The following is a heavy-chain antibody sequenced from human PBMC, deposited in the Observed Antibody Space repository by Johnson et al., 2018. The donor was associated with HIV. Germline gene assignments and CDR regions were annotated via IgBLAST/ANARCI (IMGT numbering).Heavy chain of an antibody. D-gene: IGHD6-6*01. CDR2: VKPNGGNT. J-gene: IGHJ3*02. CDR1: QFTFSRYH. V-gene: IGHV3-25*03. CDR3: ARVASIALRPDAFDI. Sequence: VQLVESGGGLAKPAWSPRLSCAASQFTFSRYHMNCVRQPPGNGLELVGQVKPNGGNTYLIDSGKDRFNTSRDNAKNTLHLQMNSLRADDTAVYYCARVASIALRPDAFDIWGQGTMVTDSS.